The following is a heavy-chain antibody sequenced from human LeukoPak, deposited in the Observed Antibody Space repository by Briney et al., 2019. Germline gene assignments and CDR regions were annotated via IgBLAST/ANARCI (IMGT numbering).Heavy chain of an antibody. CDR1: GFTFSTSA. CDR2: ISSNGGTT. Sequence: GGSLRLSCAASGFTFSTSAMHWVRQAPGKGLEYVSGISSNGGTTYYANSVKGRFTISRDNSKNTLYLQMNSLRAEDTAVYYCARENVYYYESGGYYYVDYWGQGTLVTVSS. V-gene: IGHV3-64*01. CDR3: ARENVYYYESGGYYYVDY. J-gene: IGHJ4*02. D-gene: IGHD3-22*01.